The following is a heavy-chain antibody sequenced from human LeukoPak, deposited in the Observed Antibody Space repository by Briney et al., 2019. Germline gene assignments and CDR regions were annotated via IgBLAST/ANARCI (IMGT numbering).Heavy chain of an antibody. Sequence: ASVKVSCKVSGNTLTELAVHCVRQAPGKGLEWMGGVDPEDGQTIYAQKFQGRVTMTEDTPTDTAYMELRSLRYEDSAIYYCTTPGPGDVLTARDAFDVWGLGTLVTVSS. CDR1: GNTLTELA. CDR2: VDPEDGQT. J-gene: IGHJ3*01. D-gene: IGHD3-10*01. CDR3: TTPGPGDVLTARDAFDV. V-gene: IGHV1-24*01.